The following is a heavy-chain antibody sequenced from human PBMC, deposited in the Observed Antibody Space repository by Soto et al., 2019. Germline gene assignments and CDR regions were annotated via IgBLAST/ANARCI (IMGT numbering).Heavy chain of an antibody. CDR3: ARATTYYWFDP. V-gene: IGHV4-31*03. CDR2: IYYSGST. CDR1: GSSISGGGYY. J-gene: IGHJ5*02. Sequence: PSETLSLTCTVSGSSISGGGYYWSWIRQHPGKGLEWIGYIYYSGSTYYNPSLKSRVTISVDTSKNQFSLKLSSVTAADTAVYYCARATTYYWFDPWGQGTLVTVSS. D-gene: IGHD4-17*01.